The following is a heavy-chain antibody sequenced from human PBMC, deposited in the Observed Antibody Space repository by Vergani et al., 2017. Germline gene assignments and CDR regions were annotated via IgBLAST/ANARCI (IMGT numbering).Heavy chain of an antibody. CDR3: ARSDIVVVPAAQYYYYYYYMDV. D-gene: IGHD2-2*01. CDR1: GGTFSSYA. J-gene: IGHJ6*03. Sequence: QVQLVQSGAEVKKPGSSVKVSCKASGGTFSSYAISWVRQAPGQGLEWMGGIIPIFGTANYAQKFQGRVTITADESTSTAYMELSSLRSEDTAVYYCARSDIVVVPAAQYYYYYYYMDVWGKGTTGTVSS. V-gene: IGHV1-69*01. CDR2: IIPIFGTA.